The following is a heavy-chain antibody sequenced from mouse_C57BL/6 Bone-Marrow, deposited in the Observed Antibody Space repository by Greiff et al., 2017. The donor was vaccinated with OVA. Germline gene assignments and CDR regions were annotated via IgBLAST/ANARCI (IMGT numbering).Heavy chain of an antibody. Sequence: EVKLVESGGGLVQSGRSLRLSCATSGFTFSDFYMEWVRQAPGKGLEWIAASRNKANDYTTEYSASVKGRFIVSRDTSQSILYLQMNALRAEDTAIYYCARDYYGPAGAMDYWGQGTSVTVSS. J-gene: IGHJ4*01. CDR1: GFTFSDFY. CDR2: SRNKANDYTT. V-gene: IGHV7-1*01. D-gene: IGHD1-2*01. CDR3: ARDYYGPAGAMDY.